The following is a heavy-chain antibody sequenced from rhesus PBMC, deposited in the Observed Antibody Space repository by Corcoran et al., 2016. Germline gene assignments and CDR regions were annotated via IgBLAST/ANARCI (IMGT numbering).Heavy chain of an antibody. D-gene: IGHD5-12*01. CDR1: GGSFSRYW. Sequence: QVQLQESGPGLVKPSETLSLTCAVSGGSFSRYWWSWIRQPPGKGLEWIRENNGKSGSTQHNPSLKSRVTISKDASKNQFSLRLSSVTAADTAVYYCARYSTVDTATAYYFDYWGQGVLVTVSS. CDR2: NNGKSGST. V-gene: IGHV4-80*01. J-gene: IGHJ4*01. CDR3: ARYSTVDTATAYYFDY.